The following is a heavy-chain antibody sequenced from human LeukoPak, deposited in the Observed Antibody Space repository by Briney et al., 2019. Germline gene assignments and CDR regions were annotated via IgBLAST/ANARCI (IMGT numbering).Heavy chain of an antibody. CDR2: ISYDGTNK. V-gene: IGHV3-30*18. CDR3: AKDRADAYSGITYYFDF. CDR1: GFIFRSYG. J-gene: IGHJ4*02. D-gene: IGHD2-21*01. Sequence: SGGSLRLSCAASGFIFRSYGMHWVRQAPGKGLEWVAVISYDGTNKYYADSVKGRFTISRDNSKNTLYMHMNSLRAEDTAVYYCAKDRADAYSGITYYFDFWGQGTLVTVSS.